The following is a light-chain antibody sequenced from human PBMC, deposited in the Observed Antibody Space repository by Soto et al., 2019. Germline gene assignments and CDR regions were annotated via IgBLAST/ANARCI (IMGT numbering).Light chain of an antibody. CDR3: EQYNIWPPYT. CDR1: QSVSSN. CDR2: GAS. J-gene: IGKJ2*01. Sequence: EIVMTQSPATLSVSPGERATLSCRASQSVSSNLTWYQQKPGQAPRLLIYGASTRATGIPARFSGSGSGTEFTITISSLQSEDFAVFYLEQYNIWPPYTFGHVTKLEIK. V-gene: IGKV3D-15*01.